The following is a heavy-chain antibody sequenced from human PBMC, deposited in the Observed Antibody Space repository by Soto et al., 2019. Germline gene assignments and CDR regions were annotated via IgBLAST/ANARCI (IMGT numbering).Heavy chain of an antibody. D-gene: IGHD3-9*01. Sequence: ASVKVSCKASGYTFIDYYMHWVRQAPVQGFEWMGRISPRSGGTNYAQKFQGRVTMTWDTSLNTAYMELSSLISEDTAVYYCARPPGYISDWYYFDLWGQGTLVTVSS. CDR3: ARPPGYISDWYYFDL. J-gene: IGHJ4*02. V-gene: IGHV1-2*02. CDR1: GYTFIDYY. CDR2: ISPRSGGT.